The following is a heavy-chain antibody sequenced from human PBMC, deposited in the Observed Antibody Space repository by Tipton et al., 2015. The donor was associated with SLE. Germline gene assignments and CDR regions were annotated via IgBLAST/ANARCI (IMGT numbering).Heavy chain of an antibody. V-gene: IGHV3-30-3*01. CDR2: ISYDGSNK. CDR3: ARDTEGFVVVPAAIPGYFDL. CDR1: GFTFSSYA. Sequence: SLRLSCAASGFTFSSYAMHWVRQAPGKGLEWVAVISYDGSNKYYADSVKGRFTISRDNSKNTLYLQMNSLRAEDTAVYYCARDTEGFVVVPAAIPGYFDLWGRGTLVTVSS. D-gene: IGHD2-2*02. J-gene: IGHJ2*01.